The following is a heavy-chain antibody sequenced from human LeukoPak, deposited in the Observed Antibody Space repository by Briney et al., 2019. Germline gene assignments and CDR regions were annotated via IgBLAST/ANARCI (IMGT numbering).Heavy chain of an antibody. CDR1: GYTFTSYD. D-gene: IGHD2-15*01. CDR3: ARGSGCSGGSCSYYSFDY. CDR2: MNPNSGNT. J-gene: IGHJ4*02. Sequence: GASVKVSCKASGYTFTSYDINWVRQATGQGLEWMGWMNPNSGNTGYAQKFQGRVTMTRNTSISTAYMELSSLRSEDTAVYYCARGSGCSGGSCSYYSFDYWGQGTLVTVSS. V-gene: IGHV1-8*01.